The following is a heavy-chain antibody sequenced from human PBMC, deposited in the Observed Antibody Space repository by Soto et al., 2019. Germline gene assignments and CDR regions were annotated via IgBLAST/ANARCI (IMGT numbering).Heavy chain of an antibody. J-gene: IGHJ6*02. Sequence: SVKVSCKASGGTFSSYAISWVRQAPGQGLEWMGGIIPIFGTANYAQKFQGRVTITADESTSTAYMELSSLRSEDTAVYYCARDGYCSSTSCYYYYGMDVWGQGTTVPVSS. CDR2: IIPIFGTA. V-gene: IGHV1-69*13. CDR3: ARDGYCSSTSCYYYYGMDV. CDR1: GGTFSSYA. D-gene: IGHD2-2*01.